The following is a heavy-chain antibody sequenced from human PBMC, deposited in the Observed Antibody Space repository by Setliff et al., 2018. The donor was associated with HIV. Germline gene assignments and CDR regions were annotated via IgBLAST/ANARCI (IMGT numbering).Heavy chain of an antibody. CDR1: GFTFGDYA. Sequence: GESLKISCTGSGFTFGDYAMTWVRQAPGKGLERVGSIRSKVYGGTTEYAASVKGRFTISRDDSKSVAYLQVNSLGTDDTAVYYCTRDFMTGSAYWGQGTLVTVSS. CDR2: IRSKVYGGTT. J-gene: IGHJ4*02. D-gene: IGHD3-9*01. CDR3: TRDFMTGSAY. V-gene: IGHV3-49*04.